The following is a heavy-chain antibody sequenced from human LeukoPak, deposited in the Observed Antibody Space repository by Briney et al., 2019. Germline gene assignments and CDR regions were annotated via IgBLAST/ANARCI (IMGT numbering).Heavy chain of an antibody. CDR1: GFTFSSYA. V-gene: IGHV3-30-3*01. CDR2: ISYDGSNK. CDR3: ARGPGTMIVVGYY. J-gene: IGHJ4*02. Sequence: GGSLRLSYAASGFTFSSYAMHWVRQAPGKGLEWVAVISYDGSNKYYADSVKGRFTISRDNSKNTLYLQMNSLRAEDTAVYYCARGPGTMIVVGYYWGQGTLVTVSS. D-gene: IGHD3-22*01.